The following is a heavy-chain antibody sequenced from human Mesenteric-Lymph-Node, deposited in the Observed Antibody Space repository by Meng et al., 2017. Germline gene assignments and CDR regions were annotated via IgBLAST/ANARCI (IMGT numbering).Heavy chain of an antibody. CDR1: GFTFSSYS. CDR2: ISTSTSI. V-gene: IGHV3-21*01. J-gene: IGHJ2*01. Sequence: EVQLVESGGGLVKPGESLRLSCVASGFTFSSYSMNWVRQAQGKGLEWVSSISTSTSIYYADSAKGRFTISRDNAKNSLFLQMNSLRAEDTAVYYCARGVAPAGMLYWYFDLWGRGTLVTVSS. D-gene: IGHD6-13*01. CDR3: ARGVAPAGMLYWYFDL.